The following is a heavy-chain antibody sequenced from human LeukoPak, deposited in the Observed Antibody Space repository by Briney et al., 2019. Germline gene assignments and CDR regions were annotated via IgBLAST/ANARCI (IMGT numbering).Heavy chain of an antibody. CDR3: AKDLTVTTFAYYYYYGMDV. Sequence: PGGSLRLSCAASGFTFSSYGMHWVRQAPGKGLEWVAVISYDGSNKYYADSVKGRFTISRDNSKNTLYLQMNSLRAEDTAVYYCAKDLTVTTFAYYYYYGMDVWGKGTTVTVS. J-gene: IGHJ6*04. V-gene: IGHV3-30*18. D-gene: IGHD4-17*01. CDR2: ISYDGSNK. CDR1: GFTFSSYG.